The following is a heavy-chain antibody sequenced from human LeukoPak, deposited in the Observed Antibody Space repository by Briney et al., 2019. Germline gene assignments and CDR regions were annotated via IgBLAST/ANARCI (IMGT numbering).Heavy chain of an antibody. Sequence: GASVKVSCKASGYTFTSYGISWVRQAPGQGLEWMGWISGKNDTPNYAQKLQGRVTMTTDTSTNTAYMELRSLRSDDTAIYYCARGKEGYSSSSAWFDPWGQGTLVTVSS. V-gene: IGHV1-18*01. CDR2: ISGKNDTP. CDR3: ARGKEGYSSSSAWFDP. CDR1: GYTFTSYG. D-gene: IGHD6-6*01. J-gene: IGHJ5*02.